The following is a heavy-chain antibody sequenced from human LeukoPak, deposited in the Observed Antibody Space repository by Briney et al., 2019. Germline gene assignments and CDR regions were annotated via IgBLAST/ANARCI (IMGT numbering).Heavy chain of an antibody. D-gene: IGHD2-2*01. Sequence: GGSLRLSCAASGFPFSDHWVNWVRQAPGKGLEWVANMNLDGSETYYVDSVKGRFTISRDNAKSTLYLQLDSLRVEDTAMYYCARYLSSPVTNYWGQGTLVTVSS. CDR1: GFPFSDHW. V-gene: IGHV3-7*01. J-gene: IGHJ4*02. CDR2: MNLDGSET. CDR3: ARYLSSPVTNY.